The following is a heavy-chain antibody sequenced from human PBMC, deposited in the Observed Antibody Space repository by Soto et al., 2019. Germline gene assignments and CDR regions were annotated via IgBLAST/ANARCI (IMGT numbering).Heavy chain of an antibody. CDR2: ISYDGSNK. V-gene: IGHV3-30*18. CDR3: AKDWDFWSGYYTGVIGY. J-gene: IGHJ4*02. D-gene: IGHD3-3*01. CDR1: GFTFSSYG. Sequence: PGGSLRLSCAASGFTFSSYGMHWVRQAPGKGLEWVAVISYDGSNKYYADSVKGRFTISRDNSKNTLYLQMNSLRAEDTAVYYCAKDWDFWSGYYTGVIGYWGQGTLVTVSS.